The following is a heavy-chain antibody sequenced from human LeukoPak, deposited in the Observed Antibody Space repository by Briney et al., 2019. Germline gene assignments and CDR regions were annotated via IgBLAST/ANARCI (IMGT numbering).Heavy chain of an antibody. CDR2: IYYSGST. CDR3: ARQSLGPSRSGSSNNWFDP. D-gene: IGHD3-10*01. Sequence: SETLSLTCTVSGGSISSYYWSWIRQPPGKGLEWIGDIYYSGSTNYNPSLKSRVSISIDTPKNQFSLKLSSVTAADTAVYYCARQSLGPSRSGSSNNWFDPWGQGALVTVSS. CDR1: GGSISSYY. J-gene: IGHJ5*02. V-gene: IGHV4-59*08.